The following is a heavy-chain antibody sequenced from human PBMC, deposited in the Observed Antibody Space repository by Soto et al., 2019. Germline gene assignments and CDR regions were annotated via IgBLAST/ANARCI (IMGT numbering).Heavy chain of an antibody. Sequence: QVQLVESGGGVVQPGRSLRLSCAASGFTFSSYGMHWVRQAPGKGLEWVAVISYDGSNKYYADSVKGRFTISRDNSKNTLYLQMNSLRAEDTAVYYCAQSSEGAGSYYNSEYYYYYGMDVWGQGTTVTVSS. CDR1: GFTFSSYG. J-gene: IGHJ6*02. D-gene: IGHD3-10*01. CDR2: ISYDGSNK. CDR3: AQSSEGAGSYYNSEYYYYYGMDV. V-gene: IGHV3-30*03.